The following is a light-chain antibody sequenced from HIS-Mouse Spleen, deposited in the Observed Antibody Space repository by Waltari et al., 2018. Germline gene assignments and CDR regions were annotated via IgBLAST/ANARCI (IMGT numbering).Light chain of an antibody. J-gene: IGLJ3*02. CDR2: RNN. CDR1: SSNIGRNY. CDR3: AAWDDSLSGPV. V-gene: IGLV1-47*01. Sequence: QSVLTQPPSASGTPGQGVTISCSGSSSNIGRNYVYGYQQLPGTAPKLLIYRNNQRPSGVPDRFSGSKSGTSASLAISGLRSEDEADYYCAAWDDSLSGPVFGGGTKLTVL.